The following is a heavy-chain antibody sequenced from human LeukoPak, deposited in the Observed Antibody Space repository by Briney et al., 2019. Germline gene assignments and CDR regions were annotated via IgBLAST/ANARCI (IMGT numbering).Heavy chain of an antibody. CDR3: ARLIGSYYYGSGSYYGPGMDV. D-gene: IGHD3-10*01. CDR1: GGSISSYY. CDR2: IYYSGST. J-gene: IGHJ6*02. V-gene: IGHV4-59*01. Sequence: SETLSLTCTVSGGSISSYYWSWIRQPPGKGLEWIGYIYYSGSTNYNPSLKSRVTISVDTSKNQFSLKLSSVTAADTAVYYCARLIGSYYYGSGSYYGPGMDVWGQGTTVNVSS.